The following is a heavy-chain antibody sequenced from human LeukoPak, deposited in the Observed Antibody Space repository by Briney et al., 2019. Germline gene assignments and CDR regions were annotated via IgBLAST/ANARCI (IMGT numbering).Heavy chain of an antibody. CDR3: ARILGQLASYYYYYYMDV. CDR2: IYHSGST. CDR1: GYSISSGYY. V-gene: IGHV4-38-2*02. J-gene: IGHJ6*03. D-gene: IGHD6-6*01. Sequence: SETLSLTCTVSGYSISSGYYWGWIRQPPGKGLEWIGSIYHSGSTYYNPSLKSRVTTSVDTSKNQFSLKLSSVTAADTAVYYCARILGQLASYYYYYYMDVWGKGTTVTVSS.